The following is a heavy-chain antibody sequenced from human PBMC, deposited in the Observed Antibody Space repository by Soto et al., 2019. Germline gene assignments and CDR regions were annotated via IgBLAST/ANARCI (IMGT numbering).Heavy chain of an antibody. V-gene: IGHV1-8*01. CDR3: VRMESSGTLNWFDT. CDR1: ASTFMNYD. D-gene: IGHD1-1*01. J-gene: IGHJ5*02. CDR2: INPNSGNT. Sequence: SVKVCCKPSASTFMNYDNSLVRQATGQGRECMGWINPNSGNTGYALKFQGRVSMTRNTSIYTVYLELSSLASDDTAVYYCVRMESSGTLNWFDTWGQGTLVTVSS.